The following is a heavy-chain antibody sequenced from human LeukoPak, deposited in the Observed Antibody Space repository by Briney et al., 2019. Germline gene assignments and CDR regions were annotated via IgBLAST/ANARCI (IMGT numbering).Heavy chain of an antibody. J-gene: IGHJ4*02. V-gene: IGHV4-38-2*01. Sequence: PSETLSLTCAVSGYSISSGYYWGWIRQPPGKGPEWIGSIYRSGSTYYNPSLKSRVTISVDTSKNQFSLKLSSVTAADTAVYYCARRIGQGSGSYYPDYWGQGTLVTVSS. D-gene: IGHD3-10*01. CDR1: GYSISSGYY. CDR3: ARRIGQGSGSYYPDY. CDR2: IYRSGST.